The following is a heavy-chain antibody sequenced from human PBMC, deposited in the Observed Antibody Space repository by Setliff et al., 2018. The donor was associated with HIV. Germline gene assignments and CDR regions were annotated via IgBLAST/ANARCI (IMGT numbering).Heavy chain of an antibody. J-gene: IGHJ6*02. Sequence: ASVKVSCKASGYTFINYGINWLRQAPGQGLEWVGWINPYNGNTKYGQKFQGTVTMTRDTTTSTAFMELRSLKADDTGIYYCSRSGVPPYYYYGMDVWGQGTTVTVSS. CDR1: GYTFINYG. CDR3: SRSGVPPYYYYGMDV. D-gene: IGHD3-10*01. CDR2: INPYNGNT. V-gene: IGHV1-18*01.